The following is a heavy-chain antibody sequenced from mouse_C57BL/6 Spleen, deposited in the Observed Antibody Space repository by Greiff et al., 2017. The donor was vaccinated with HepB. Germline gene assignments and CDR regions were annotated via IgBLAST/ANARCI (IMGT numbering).Heavy chain of an antibody. J-gene: IGHJ3*01. CDR1: GFTFSSYA. V-gene: IGHV5-4*01. CDR3: ARAGFAY. Sequence: EVQGVESGGGLVKPGGSLKLSCAASGFTFSSYAMSGVRQTPEKRLEWVATISDGGSYTYYPDNVKGRFTISRDNAKNNLYLQMSHLKSEDTAMYYCARAGFAYWGQGTLVTVSA. CDR2: ISDGGSYT.